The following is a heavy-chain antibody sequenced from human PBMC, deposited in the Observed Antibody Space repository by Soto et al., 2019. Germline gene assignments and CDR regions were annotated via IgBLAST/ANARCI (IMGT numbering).Heavy chain of an antibody. CDR2: ISGGGDST. J-gene: IGHJ4*02. D-gene: IGHD2-8*01. CDR1: GFTFSSYA. Sequence: PGGSLRLSCAASGFTFSSYAISWIRLSPGKGLEWVSVISGGGDSTYYTPSVKGRFTISRDDFKNTLYLQMNSLGTEDTAIYYCAKLRDFVVLPAGILDYWGPGTLVTVSS. CDR3: AKLRDFVVLPAGILDY. V-gene: IGHV3-23*01.